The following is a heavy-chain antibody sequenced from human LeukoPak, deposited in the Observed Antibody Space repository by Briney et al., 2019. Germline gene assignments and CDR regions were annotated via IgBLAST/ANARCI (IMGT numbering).Heavy chain of an antibody. Sequence: PGGSLRLSCSASGFTFSTYAMHWVRQAPGKGLEFVSAINGNGVGTFYADSVKGRFTVSRGNSKSTLYLQMSSLRAEDTALYYCVKDTYSSSWSAFDVWGQGTMVTVSS. CDR1: GFTFSTYA. CDR3: VKDTYSSSWSAFDV. CDR2: INGNGVGT. J-gene: IGHJ3*01. V-gene: IGHV3-64D*06. D-gene: IGHD6-13*01.